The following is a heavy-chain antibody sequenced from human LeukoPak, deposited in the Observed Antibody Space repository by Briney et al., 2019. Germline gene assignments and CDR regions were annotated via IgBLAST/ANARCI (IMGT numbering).Heavy chain of an antibody. CDR2: ISSSSSYI. CDR3: ARADSLVDAFDI. D-gene: IGHD2-8*02. Sequence: GGSLRLSCAASGFTFSSNSMNWLRQAPGKGLEWVSSISSSSSYIYYADSVKGRFTISRDNAKNSLYLQMNSLRAEDTAVYYCARADSLVDAFDIWGQGTMVTVSS. CDR1: GFTFSSNS. V-gene: IGHV3-21*01. J-gene: IGHJ3*02.